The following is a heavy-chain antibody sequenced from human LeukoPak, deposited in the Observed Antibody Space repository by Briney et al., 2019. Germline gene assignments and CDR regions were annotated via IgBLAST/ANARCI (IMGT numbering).Heavy chain of an antibody. CDR1: GYTFTGYY. D-gene: IGHD5-24*01. Sequence: ASVKVSCKASGYTFTGYYMHWVRQAPGQGLEWMGRINPNSGGANYAQNLQGRVTMTRDTSISTAYMEVSSLRSDDTAVYYCARDLGTDGYNYYSWGQGTLVTVSS. CDR2: INPNSGGA. V-gene: IGHV1-2*06. J-gene: IGHJ4*02. CDR3: ARDLGTDGYNYYS.